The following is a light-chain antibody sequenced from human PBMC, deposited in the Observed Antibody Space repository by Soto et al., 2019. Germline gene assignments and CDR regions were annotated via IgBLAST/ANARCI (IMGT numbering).Light chain of an antibody. J-gene: IGLJ3*02. Sequence: QAVLTQPASVSGSPGQSITISCTGTSSDIGGYNFVSWYQQHPGKAPKLMIYDVTNRPPGLSDRFSGSKSGNTASLTISGLQAEDEADYYCRSYTTSSTLVFGGGTKVTVL. CDR3: RSYTTSSTLV. CDR2: DVT. V-gene: IGLV2-14*03. CDR1: SSDIGGYNF.